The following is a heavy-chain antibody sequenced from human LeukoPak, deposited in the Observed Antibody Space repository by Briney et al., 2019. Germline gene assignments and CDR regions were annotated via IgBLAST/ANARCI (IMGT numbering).Heavy chain of an antibody. Sequence: PSETLSLTCAVYGGSFSGYYWSWLRQPPGKGREWIGEINHSGSTNYNPSLKSRVTISVDTSKNQFSLKLSSVTAADTAVYYCARGLRVVVFPRGEYFQHWGQGTLVTVSS. CDR3: ARGLRVVVFPRGEYFQH. D-gene: IGHD2-21*01. CDR2: INHSGST. J-gene: IGHJ1*01. V-gene: IGHV4-34*01. CDR1: GGSFSGYY.